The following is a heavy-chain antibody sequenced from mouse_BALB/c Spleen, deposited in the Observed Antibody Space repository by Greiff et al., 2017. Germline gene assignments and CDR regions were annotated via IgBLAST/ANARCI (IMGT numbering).Heavy chain of an antibody. J-gene: IGHJ1*01. CDR1: GYSFTGYF. D-gene: IGHD1-1*01. V-gene: IGHV1-20*02. CDR3: ASITTVPNWYFDV. CDR2: INPYNGDT. Sequence: VQLQQSGPELVKPGASVKISCKASGYSFTGYFMNWVMQSHGKSLEWIGRINPYNGDTFYNQKFKGKATLTVDKSSSTAHMELRSLASEDSAVYYCASITTVPNWYFDVWGAGTTVTVSA.